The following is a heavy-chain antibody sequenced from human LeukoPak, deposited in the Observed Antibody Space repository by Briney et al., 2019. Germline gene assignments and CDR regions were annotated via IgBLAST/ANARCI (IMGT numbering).Heavy chain of an antibody. CDR2: IKQDGSEI. J-gene: IGHJ3*02. CDR1: GFTFSTYW. D-gene: IGHD3-16*01. Sequence: GGSLRLSWTASGFTFSTYWMSWVSQAQGKVLEWVANIKQDGSEIYYVDSVKGRFTISRDNAKNSLYLQMNNLRAEDTAVYYCASLIWGGGFDIWGQGTMVTVSS. V-gene: IGHV3-7*01. CDR3: ASLIWGGGFDI.